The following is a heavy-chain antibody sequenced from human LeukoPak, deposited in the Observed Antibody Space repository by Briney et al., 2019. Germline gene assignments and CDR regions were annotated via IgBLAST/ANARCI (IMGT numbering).Heavy chain of an antibody. CDR3: ARSGARYFDWDTDYYYYRMDV. V-gene: IGHV1-69*04. Sequence: SVKVSCKASGGTFSSYAISWVRQAPGQGLEWMGRIIPIFGIANYAQKFQGRVTITADKSTSTAYMELSSLRSEDTAVYYCARSGARYFDWDTDYYYYRMDVWGQGTTVTVSS. CDR2: IIPIFGIA. CDR1: GGTFSSYA. J-gene: IGHJ6*02. D-gene: IGHD3-9*01.